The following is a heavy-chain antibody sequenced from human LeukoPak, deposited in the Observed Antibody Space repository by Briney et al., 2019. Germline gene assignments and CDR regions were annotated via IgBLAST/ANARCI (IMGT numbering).Heavy chain of an antibody. CDR2: IYYSGST. D-gene: IGHD1-26*01. CDR1: GYSISSGYY. CDR3: ARTETGVGATDY. J-gene: IGHJ4*02. Sequence: PSETLSLTCTVSGYSISSGYYWGWIRQPLGKGLEWIGSIYYSGSTYYNPSLKSRVAISLDRSKNQFSLKLNSVTAADTAVYYCARTETGVGATDYWGQGALVTVSS. V-gene: IGHV4-38-2*02.